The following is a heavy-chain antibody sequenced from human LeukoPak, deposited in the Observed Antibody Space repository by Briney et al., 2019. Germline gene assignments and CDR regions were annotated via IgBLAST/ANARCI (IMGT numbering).Heavy chain of an antibody. D-gene: IGHD1-26*01. CDR3: ARDLIVGYFDY. CDR2: ISYDGSNK. J-gene: IGHJ4*02. Sequence: GGSLRLSCAASGFTFSSYAMHWVRQAPGKGLEWVAVISYDGSNKYYADSVKGRFTISRDNSKNTLYLQMNSQRAEDTAVYYCARDLIVGYFDYWGQGTLVTVSS. V-gene: IGHV3-30-3*01. CDR1: GFTFSSYA.